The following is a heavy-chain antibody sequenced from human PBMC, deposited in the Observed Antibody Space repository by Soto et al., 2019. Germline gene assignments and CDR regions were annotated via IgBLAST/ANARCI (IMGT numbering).Heavy chain of an antibody. CDR1: GYTFTSYG. CDR2: ISAHNGKT. J-gene: IGHJ4*02. V-gene: IGHV1-18*01. CDR3: ARGRYGEY. D-gene: IGHD3-10*01. Sequence: QVHLVQSGAEVKKPGASVKVSCKGSGYTFTSYGITWGRQAPGQGREWMGWISAHNGKTDYAQKLQGRVTVTRDPSPSTAYMELRSLISAATAVYYCARGRYGEYWGQGALVTVSS.